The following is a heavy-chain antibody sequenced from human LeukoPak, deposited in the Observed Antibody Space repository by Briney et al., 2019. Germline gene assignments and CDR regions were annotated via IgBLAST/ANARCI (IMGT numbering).Heavy chain of an antibody. J-gene: IGHJ4*02. Sequence: GALRLSCAASGFTFSSYSMNWVRQAPGKGLEWVSSISSSSSYIYYADSVKGRFTISRDNAKNSLYLQMNSLRAEDTAVYYCARGKTTVTDFDYWGQGTLVTVSP. D-gene: IGHD4-17*01. V-gene: IGHV3-21*01. CDR1: GFTFSSYS. CDR2: ISSSSSYI. CDR3: ARGKTTVTDFDY.